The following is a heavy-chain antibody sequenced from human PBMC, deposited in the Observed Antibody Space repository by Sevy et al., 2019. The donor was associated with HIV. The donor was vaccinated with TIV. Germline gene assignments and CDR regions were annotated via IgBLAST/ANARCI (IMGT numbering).Heavy chain of an antibody. J-gene: IGHJ3*02. D-gene: IGHD3-22*01. CDR2: ISSSSSYM. V-gene: IGHV3-21*01. CDR1: GFTFSSYS. Sequence: GGSLRLSCAASGFTFSSYSMNWVRQAPGKGLEWVSSISSSSSYMYYADSVKGRFTISRDNAKNSLYLQMNSMKAEATTVYYWAREAQGGYYDSSGCYYCAFDIWGQGTMVTVSS. CDR3: AREAQGGYYDSSGCYYCAFDI.